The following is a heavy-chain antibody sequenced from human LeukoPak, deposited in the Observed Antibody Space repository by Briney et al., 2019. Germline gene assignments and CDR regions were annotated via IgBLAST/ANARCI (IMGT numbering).Heavy chain of an antibody. CDR1: GGTFSSYA. CDR2: IIPIFGTA. J-gene: IGHJ4*02. CDR3: ARDGGGYCSSISCRGDY. D-gene: IGHD2-2*01. Sequence: GASVKVSCKASGGTFSSYAISWVRQAPGQGLEWMGGIIPIFGTANYAQKFQGRVTITADESTSTAYMELSSLRSEDTAVYYCARDGGGYCSSISCRGDYWGQGTLVTVSS. V-gene: IGHV1-69*13.